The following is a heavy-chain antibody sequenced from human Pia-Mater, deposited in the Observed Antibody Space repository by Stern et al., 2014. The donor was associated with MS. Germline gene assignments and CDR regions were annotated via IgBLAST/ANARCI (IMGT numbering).Heavy chain of an antibody. V-gene: IGHV7-4-1*02. CDR2: INTNTGNP. J-gene: IGHJ4*02. CDR3: AREVRRGDY. CDR1: GYTFSTYA. D-gene: IGHD3-10*01. Sequence: EESGSELKKPGASVKVSCKASGYTFSTYAMNWVRQAPGQGLEWMGRINTNTGNPTYAQGFTGRFVFSLDTSVSTAYLQISSLKAEDTAVYYCAREVRRGDYWGQGTLVTVSS.